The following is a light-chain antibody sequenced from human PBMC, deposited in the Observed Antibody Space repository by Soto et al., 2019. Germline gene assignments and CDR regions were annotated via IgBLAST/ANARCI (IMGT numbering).Light chain of an antibody. J-gene: IGKJ2*01. CDR1: HTIATY. V-gene: IGKV1-39*01. CDR3: QQFYYYPHT. CDR2: GTS. Sequence: EIQMTQSPSSLSASVGDRVTLTCRASHTIATYLNWYQQKAGRVPEVLIYGTSTLQPGVPSRFTGSGYGTDFTLTINNVQPEDFATYDCQQFYYYPHTFGQWTKLEVK.